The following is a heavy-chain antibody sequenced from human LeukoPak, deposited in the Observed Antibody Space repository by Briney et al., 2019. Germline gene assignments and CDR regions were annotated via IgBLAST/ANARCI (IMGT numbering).Heavy chain of an antibody. V-gene: IGHV3-7*01. CDR1: GFTFRTYW. J-gene: IGHJ4*02. CDR2: IKQDGNEK. D-gene: IGHD4/OR15-4a*01. Sequence: GGSLRLSCAASGFTFRTYWMSWVRQAPRKGLEWVANIKQDGNEKYYVDSVKGRFTISRDNAKNSLDLQMNSLRAEDTAVYYCARDTLGEGEDANYAVYYFDYWGQGTPVTVSS. CDR3: ARDTLGEGEDANYAVYYFDY.